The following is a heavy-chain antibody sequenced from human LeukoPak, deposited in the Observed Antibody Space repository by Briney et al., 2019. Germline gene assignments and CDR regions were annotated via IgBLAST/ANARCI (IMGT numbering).Heavy chain of an antibody. CDR2: IRSKAYSYAT. J-gene: IGHJ4*02. CDR3: TPSLYDILTGSDY. V-gene: IGHV3-73*01. CDR1: GFTFSGSA. Sequence: PGGSLRLSCAASGFTFSGSAMHWVRQASGKGLEWVGRIRSKAYSYATAYAASVKGRFTISRDDSKNTAYLQMNSLKTEDTAVYYCTPSLYDILTGSDYWGQGTLVTVSS. D-gene: IGHD3-9*01.